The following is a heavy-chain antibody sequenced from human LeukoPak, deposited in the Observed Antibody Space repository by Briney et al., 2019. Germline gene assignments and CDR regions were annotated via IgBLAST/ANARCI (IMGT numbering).Heavy chain of an antibody. V-gene: IGHV1-18*01. J-gene: IGHJ4*02. CDR2: ISAYNGNT. D-gene: IGHD3-9*01. Sequence: GASVKVSCKASGYTFTSYGISWVRQAPGQGLEWMGWISAYNGNTNYAQKLQGRVTMTTDTPTSTAYMELRSLRSDDTAVYYCARDHYDILTGYSHRDYWGQGTLVTVSS. CDR1: GYTFTSYG. CDR3: ARDHYDILTGYSHRDY.